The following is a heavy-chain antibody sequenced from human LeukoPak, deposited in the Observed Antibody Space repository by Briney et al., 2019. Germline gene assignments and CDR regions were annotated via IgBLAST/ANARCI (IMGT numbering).Heavy chain of an antibody. CDR1: GYIFSDYW. J-gene: IGHJ4*02. Sequence: GESLKISCRGSGYIFSDYWIGWVRQMPGKGLEWMAFIYPRDSETRYSPSFQGHVTFSADKSTSTAFLQWTSPKASDTAMYYCVVRGLYSSSWSFDYWGQGTLVTVAS. D-gene: IGHD6-13*01. CDR2: IYPRDSET. V-gene: IGHV5-51*01. CDR3: VVRGLYSSSWSFDY.